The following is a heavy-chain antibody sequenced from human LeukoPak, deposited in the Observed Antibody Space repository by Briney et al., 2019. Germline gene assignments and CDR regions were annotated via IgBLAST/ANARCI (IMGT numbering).Heavy chain of an antibody. CDR2: ISYDGSNK. J-gene: IGHJ4*02. CDR3: AKVLSVTTPSFDY. Sequence: GGSLTLSCAAAGFTFSSAGMHWVRQAPGKGLEWVAVISYDGSNKYYADSVKGRFTISRDNSKNTLYLQMNSLRAEDTAVYYCAKVLSVTTPSFDYWGQGTLVTVSS. V-gene: IGHV3-30*18. CDR1: GFTFSSAG. D-gene: IGHD4-17*01.